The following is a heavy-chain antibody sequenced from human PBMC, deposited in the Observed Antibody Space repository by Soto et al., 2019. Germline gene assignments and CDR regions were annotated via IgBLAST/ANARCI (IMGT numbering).Heavy chain of an antibody. D-gene: IGHD3-9*01. CDR1: GYTFTSYA. CDR2: INAGNSNT. V-gene: IGHV1-3*01. Sequence: ASVKVSCKASGYTFTSYAMHWVRQAPGQRLEWIGWINAGNSNTKYSQKFQGRVNIKRDTSASTAYIEQSSLRSEDTAMNYCKRGHTEGRVLRYFDWLSKIDYWGQGTLVTVSS. J-gene: IGHJ4*02. CDR3: KRGHTEGRVLRYFDWLSKIDY.